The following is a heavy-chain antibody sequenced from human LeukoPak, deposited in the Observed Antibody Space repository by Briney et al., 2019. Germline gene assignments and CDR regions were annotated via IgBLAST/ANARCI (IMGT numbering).Heavy chain of an antibody. D-gene: IGHD3-3*01. CDR2: ISSSGSTI. Sequence: PGGSLRLSCAASGFTFSDYYMSWIRQAPGEGLEWVSYISSSGSTIYYADSVKGRFTISRDNAKNSLYLQMNSLRAEDTAVYYCARTYYDFWSGYYGSIDYWGQGTLVTVSS. CDR3: ARTYYDFWSGYYGSIDY. J-gene: IGHJ4*02. CDR1: GFTFSDYY. V-gene: IGHV3-11*04.